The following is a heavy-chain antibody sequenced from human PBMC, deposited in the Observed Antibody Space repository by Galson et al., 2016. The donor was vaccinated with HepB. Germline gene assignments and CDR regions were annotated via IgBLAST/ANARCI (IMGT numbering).Heavy chain of an antibody. V-gene: IGHV5-51*01. J-gene: IGHJ4*02. CDR3: ARQKGSSWVFFDY. CDR1: GYSFTSYW. CDR2: IHPGDSET. Sequence: QSGAEVKKPGESLKISCKGSGYSFTSYWIAWVRQVPGKGLEWMGIIHPGDSETRCSPSFQGQVTISADKSISTAYLQRSRLKASDTAKHYCARQKGSSWVFFDYWGQGILVTVSA. D-gene: IGHD6-13*01.